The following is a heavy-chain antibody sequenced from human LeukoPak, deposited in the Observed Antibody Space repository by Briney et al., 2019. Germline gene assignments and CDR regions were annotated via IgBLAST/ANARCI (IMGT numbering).Heavy chain of an antibody. CDR3: ARDVWFGELLYPQFY. CDR1: GYTFTSYY. Sequence: ASVKVSCKASGYTFTSYYMHWVRQSPGQGLEWMGIINPSGGSTSYAQKFQGRVTMTTDTSTSTAYMELRSLRSDDTAVYYCARDVWFGELLYPQFYWGQGTLVTVSS. CDR2: INPSGGST. J-gene: IGHJ4*02. V-gene: IGHV1-46*01. D-gene: IGHD3-10*01.